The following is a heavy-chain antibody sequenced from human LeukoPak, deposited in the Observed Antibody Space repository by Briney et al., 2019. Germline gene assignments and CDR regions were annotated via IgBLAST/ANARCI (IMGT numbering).Heavy chain of an antibody. Sequence: GESLKISCKGSGYSFTSYWIGWVRQMPGKGLEWMGIIYPGDSDTRYSPSFQGQVAISADKSISTAYLQWSSLKASDTAMYYCARHLGYCSSTSCNGDAFDIWGQGTMVTVSS. CDR1: GYSFTSYW. CDR2: IYPGDSDT. CDR3: ARHLGYCSSTSCNGDAFDI. J-gene: IGHJ3*02. D-gene: IGHD2-2*01. V-gene: IGHV5-51*01.